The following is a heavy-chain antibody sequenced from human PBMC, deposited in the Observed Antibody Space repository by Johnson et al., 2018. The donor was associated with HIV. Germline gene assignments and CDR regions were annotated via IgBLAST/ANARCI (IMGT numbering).Heavy chain of an antibody. Sequence: VQLVESGGGVVQPGRSLRLSCAASGFTFSSYWMSWVRQAPGKGLEWVANIHQDGSEKRYLDSVKGRFTISRDNAKNSLYLQMNSLRAEDTAVYYCARVGAGYCSSTSCYTDDAFDIWGQGTMVTVSS. J-gene: IGHJ3*02. CDR2: IHQDGSEK. D-gene: IGHD2-2*02. CDR3: ARVGAGYCSSTSCYTDDAFDI. CDR1: GFTFSSYW. V-gene: IGHV3-7*01.